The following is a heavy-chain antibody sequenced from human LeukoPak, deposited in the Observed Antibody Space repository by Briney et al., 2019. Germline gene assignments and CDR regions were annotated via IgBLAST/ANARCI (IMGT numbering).Heavy chain of an antibody. CDR3: ARRTLCCGERFDP. Sequence: SEILSLTCTVSGGSVSSGSYYWRWIRQPPGKGLEWIGYIYYSGSTNYNPSLKSRVTISVDTSKNQFSLKLSSVTAADTAVYYCARRTLCCGERFDPWGQGTLVTVSS. CDR2: IYYSGST. D-gene: IGHD3-16*01. J-gene: IGHJ5*02. V-gene: IGHV4-61*01. CDR1: GGSVSSGSYY.